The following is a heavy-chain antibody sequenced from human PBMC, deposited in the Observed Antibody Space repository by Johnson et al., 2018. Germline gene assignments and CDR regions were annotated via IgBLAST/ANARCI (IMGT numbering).Heavy chain of an antibody. V-gene: IGHV3-30*18. J-gene: IGHJ1*01. D-gene: IGHD2-15*01. CDR1: GFTFSSYG. CDR2: ISYDGSNK. Sequence: VQLVESGGGVVQPGRSLRLSCAASGFTFSSYGMHWVRQAPGKGLEWVAVISYDGSNKYYADSVKGRFTISRDNSKNSLYLQMNSLRTEDTALYFCAKDSSHAEFFHHWGQGTLVTVSA. CDR3: AKDSSHAEFFHH.